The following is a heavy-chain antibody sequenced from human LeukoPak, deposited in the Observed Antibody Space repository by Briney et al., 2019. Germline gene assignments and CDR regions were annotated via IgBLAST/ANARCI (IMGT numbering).Heavy chain of an antibody. Sequence: SETLSLTCTVSDGSISNNYWSWIRQPPGKGLEWIAYVYSSGSTNYNPSLKSRVTISVDTSKNQLSLNLSSVTAADTAVYYCARLRRAATAGGFDYWGPGTLVAVSS. D-gene: IGHD6-13*01. J-gene: IGHJ4*02. CDR1: DGSISNNY. V-gene: IGHV4-59*08. CDR3: ARLRRAATAGGFDY. CDR2: VYSSGST.